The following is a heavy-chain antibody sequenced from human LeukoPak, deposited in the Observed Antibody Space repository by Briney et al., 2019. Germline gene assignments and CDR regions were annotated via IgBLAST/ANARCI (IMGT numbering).Heavy chain of an antibody. Sequence: GGSLRLSCAASGFTFSSYGMHWVRQAPGKGLEWVAFIRYDGSNKYYADSVKGRFTISRDNSKNTLYPQMNSLRAEDTAVYYCAKDSGKSAPSSFDYWGQGTLVTVSS. J-gene: IGHJ4*02. V-gene: IGHV3-30*02. CDR2: IRYDGSNK. CDR3: AKDSGKSAPSSFDY. CDR1: GFTFSSYG. D-gene: IGHD3-10*01.